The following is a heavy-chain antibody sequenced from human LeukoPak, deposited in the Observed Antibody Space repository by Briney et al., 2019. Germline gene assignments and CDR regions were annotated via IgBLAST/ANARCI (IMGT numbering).Heavy chain of an antibody. CDR3: AKSNGYGLVDI. CDR1: GYSISSGYY. J-gene: IGHJ3*02. CDR2: IYHSGST. D-gene: IGHD3-10*01. Sequence: SETLSLTCTVSGYSISSGYYWGWIRQPLGKGREWIGSIYHSGSTYYNPSLKSRVTISVGTSKNPFSLKLSSVTAADTAVYYCAKSNGYGLVDIWGQGTMVTVSS. V-gene: IGHV4-38-2*02.